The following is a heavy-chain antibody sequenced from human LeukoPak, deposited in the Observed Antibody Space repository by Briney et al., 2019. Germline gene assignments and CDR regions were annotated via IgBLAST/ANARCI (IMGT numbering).Heavy chain of an antibody. D-gene: IGHD2-15*01. V-gene: IGHV1-18*01. CDR1: GYTFSNYG. CDR3: ARDYSVYSFGY. Sequence: ASVKVSCKASGYTFSNYGISWVRQAPGQGLEWMGWISTYNGNTNYAQKFQGRVTMTTDTSTSTFYMELRSLRSDDTAVYYCARDYSVYSFGYWGQGTLVTVSS. J-gene: IGHJ4*02. CDR2: ISTYNGNT.